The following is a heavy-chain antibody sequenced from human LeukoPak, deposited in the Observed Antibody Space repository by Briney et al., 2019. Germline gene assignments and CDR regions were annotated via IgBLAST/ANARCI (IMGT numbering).Heavy chain of an antibody. J-gene: IGHJ4*02. Sequence: PGGSLRPSFAAPGFTLSSYWMSWFRKAPGKGWNGVGNIKHDGSETYYVDAVKGRFNNSRENAKNSLLLRMNSLRGEDAACYYCGRSGGRGSGWAYWGQGILVTVSS. CDR3: GRSGGRGSGWAY. CDR1: GFTLSSYW. D-gene: IGHD6-25*01. CDR2: IKHDGSET. V-gene: IGHV3-7*01.